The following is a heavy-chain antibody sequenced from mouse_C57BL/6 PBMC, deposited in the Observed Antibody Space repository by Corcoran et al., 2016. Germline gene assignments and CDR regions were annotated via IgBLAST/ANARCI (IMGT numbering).Heavy chain of an antibody. J-gene: IGHJ1*03. V-gene: IGHV1-85*01. CDR3: ARKVTTVVEGYFDV. CDR2: IYPRDGST. Sequence: VQMQQSRPELVTPGTSVKLSCKSSGYTCTSYDINGVKQWPGQGLECIVWIYPRDGSTKYNEKFKGMATLTVATSSSTAYMELHSRTSEDSAVYFCARKVTTVVEGYFDVWGTGTTVNVSS. CDR1: GYTCTSYD. D-gene: IGHD1-1*01.